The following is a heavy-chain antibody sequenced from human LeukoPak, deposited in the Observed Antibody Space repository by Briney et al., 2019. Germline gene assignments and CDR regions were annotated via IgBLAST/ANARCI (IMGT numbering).Heavy chain of an antibody. CDR3: ARDLTHDAFDI. D-gene: IGHD1-14*01. CDR1: GFTFSSYA. CDR2: ISSSSSYI. V-gene: IGHV3-21*01. Sequence: GGSLRLSCAASGFTFSSYAMSWVRQAPGKGLEWVSSISSSSSYIYYVDSVKGRFTISRDNAKNSLYLQMNSLRAEDTAVYYCARDLTHDAFDIWGQGTMVTVSS. J-gene: IGHJ3*02.